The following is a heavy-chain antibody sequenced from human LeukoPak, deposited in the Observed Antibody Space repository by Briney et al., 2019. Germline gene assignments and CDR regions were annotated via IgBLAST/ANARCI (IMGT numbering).Heavy chain of an antibody. Sequence: GGSLRLSCVASGFSVSTFDMYWVRQAAGGGLEWVAAVGTNHDTLYLGSVKGRFTISRENAKNSLSLEMSYLAVEDTAVYYCTREWRGIASHYSGMDVWGQGTAVIVSS. CDR3: TREWRGIASHYSGMDV. CDR1: GFSVSTFD. J-gene: IGHJ6*02. CDR2: VGTNHDT. D-gene: IGHD3-16*02. V-gene: IGHV3-13*01.